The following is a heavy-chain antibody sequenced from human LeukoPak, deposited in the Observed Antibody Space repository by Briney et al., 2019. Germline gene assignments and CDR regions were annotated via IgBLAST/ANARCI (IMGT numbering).Heavy chain of an antibody. V-gene: IGHV1-2*02. CDR2: INPNSGDT. Sequence: ASVKVSCKASGYTFTGYYLHWVRQAPGQGLEWMGWINPNSGDTNYAQNFQGRVTMTRDTSINTAYMELSRLRSDDTAVYYCERLSRSGYSCDYWGQGTLVTVSS. CDR1: GYTFTGYY. J-gene: IGHJ4*02. D-gene: IGHD3-3*01. CDR3: ERLSRSGYSCDY.